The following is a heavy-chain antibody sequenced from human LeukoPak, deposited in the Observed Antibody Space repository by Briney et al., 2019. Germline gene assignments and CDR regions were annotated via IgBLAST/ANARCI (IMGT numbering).Heavy chain of an antibody. CDR3: AREVTYRKRNYYYYYMDV. CDR2: INHSGST. Sequence: PSETLSLTCAVYGGSFSGYYWSWIRQPPGKGLEWIGEINHSGSTNYNPSLKSRVTISVDTSKNQFSLKLSSVTAADTAVYYCAREVTYRKRNYYYYYMDVWGKGTTVTVSS. V-gene: IGHV4-34*01. CDR1: GGSFSGYY. J-gene: IGHJ6*03. D-gene: IGHD5-18*01.